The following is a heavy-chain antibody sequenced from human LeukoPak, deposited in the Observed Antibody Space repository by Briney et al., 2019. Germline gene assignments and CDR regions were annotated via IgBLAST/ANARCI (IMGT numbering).Heavy chain of an antibody. Sequence: GGSLRLSCAASGFTFSNYWMTWVRQAPGKGLEWVVNINQDGSEKYYVDSVKGRFTISRDNAKNALYLQMNSLRAEDTAVYYCAKLRFLDFWGQGTLVTVSS. CDR3: AKLRFLDF. V-gene: IGHV3-7*01. CDR2: INQDGSEK. D-gene: IGHD3-3*01. J-gene: IGHJ4*02. CDR1: GFTFSNYW.